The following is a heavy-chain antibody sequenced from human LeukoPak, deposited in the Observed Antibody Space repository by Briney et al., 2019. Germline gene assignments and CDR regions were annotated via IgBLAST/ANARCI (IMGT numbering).Heavy chain of an antibody. D-gene: IGHD1-26*01. V-gene: IGHV3-74*01. CDR2: INAAGSST. CDR1: GFTFSSYW. J-gene: IGHJ4*02. CDR3: AKRHLPVETTGRDDY. Sequence: GGSLRLSCVASGFTFSSYWTHWVRQAPGKGLVWVSRINAAGSSTNYADFVKGRFTISRDNAKNTLYLQMNSLRAEDTAVYYCAKRHLPVETTGRDDYWSQGTLVTVSS.